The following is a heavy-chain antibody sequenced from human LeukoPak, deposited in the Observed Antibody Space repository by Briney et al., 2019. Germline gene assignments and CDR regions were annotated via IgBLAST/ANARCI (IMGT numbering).Heavy chain of an antibody. D-gene: IGHD3-22*01. CDR3: SRTLVVPNFDY. CDR2: IIPIFGTA. V-gene: IGHV1-69*05. Sequence: GASVKVSCKASGGTFSSYAISWVRQAPGQGLEWMGGIIPIFGTANYAQKLQGRVTVTTDTSTSTAYMELRSLRSDDTAVYYCSRTLVVPNFDYWGQGTLVTVSS. J-gene: IGHJ4*02. CDR1: GGTFSSYA.